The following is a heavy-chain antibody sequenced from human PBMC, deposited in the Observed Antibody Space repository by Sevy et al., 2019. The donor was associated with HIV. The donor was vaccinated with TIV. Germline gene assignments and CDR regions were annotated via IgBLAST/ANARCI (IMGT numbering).Heavy chain of an antibody. J-gene: IGHJ3*02. V-gene: IGHV3-11*04. D-gene: IGHD3-22*01. Sequence: GGSLRLSCAASGFTFSDYYMSWIRQAPGKGLEWVSYISSSGSTIYYQDSVKGRFTISRDNAKNSLYLQMNSLRAEDTAVYYCASATMIVVRGAFEIWGQGTMVTVSS. CDR3: ASATMIVVRGAFEI. CDR1: GFTFSDYY. CDR2: ISSSGSTI.